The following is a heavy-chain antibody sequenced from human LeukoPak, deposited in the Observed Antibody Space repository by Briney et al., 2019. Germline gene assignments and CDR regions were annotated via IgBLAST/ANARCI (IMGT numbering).Heavy chain of an antibody. CDR1: GYTFTGYY. J-gene: IGHJ3*02. CDR2: INPNSGGT. CDR3: ARVPFLRYSSGWLETVLAGEDAFDI. D-gene: IGHD6-19*01. V-gene: IGHV1-2*02. Sequence: GASVKVSCKASGYTFTGYYMHWVRQAPGQGLEWMGWINPNSGGTNYAQKFQGRVTMTRDTSISTAYMELSRLRSDDTAVYYCARVPFLRYSSGWLETVLAGEDAFDIWGQGTMVTVSS.